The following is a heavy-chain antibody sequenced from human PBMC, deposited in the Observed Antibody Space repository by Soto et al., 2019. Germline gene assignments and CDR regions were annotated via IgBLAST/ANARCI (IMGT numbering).Heavy chain of an antibody. V-gene: IGHV3-21*06. D-gene: IGHD2-2*01. Sequence: GGSLRLSCAASGFTFSDFGMNWVRQAPGKGPEWVSSISSDSRYINYADSVKGRFTISRDNAKNSVYLQMNSLRAEDTAVYYCARDTRTGYCTSTSCYYYGLDVWGQGTTVTVSS. CDR2: ISSDSRYI. CDR3: ARDTRTGYCTSTSCYYYGLDV. J-gene: IGHJ6*02. CDR1: GFTFSDFG.